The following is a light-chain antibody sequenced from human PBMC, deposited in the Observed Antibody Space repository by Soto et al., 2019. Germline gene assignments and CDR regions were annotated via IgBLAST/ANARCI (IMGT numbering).Light chain of an antibody. Sequence: QSVLTQPASVSDSPGQSMTISCTGTSSDVGGSNHVSWYQQHPGKAPKLMIYDVTNRPSGVSHRFSGSKSGSTASLIISGLQAEDEADYYCVSFTSSTTYVFGTGTKVTVL. CDR3: VSFTSSTTYV. CDR2: DVT. J-gene: IGLJ1*01. V-gene: IGLV2-14*01. CDR1: SSDVGGSNH.